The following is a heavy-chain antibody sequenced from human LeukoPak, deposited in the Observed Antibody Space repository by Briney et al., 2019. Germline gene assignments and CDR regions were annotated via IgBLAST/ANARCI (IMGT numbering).Heavy chain of an antibody. D-gene: IGHD3-22*01. CDR1: GGSFSASY. V-gene: IGHV4-34*01. J-gene: IGHJ6*02. CDR3: ARHMIRLTYYYYGMDV. Sequence: PSETLSLTCTVYGGSFSASYWSWIRQPPGKGLEWIGEISHSGSTNYNPSLKSRVTISVDTSKNQFSLTLSSVTDADTAVYYCARHMIRLTYYYYGMDVWGRGTTVTVSS. CDR2: ISHSGST.